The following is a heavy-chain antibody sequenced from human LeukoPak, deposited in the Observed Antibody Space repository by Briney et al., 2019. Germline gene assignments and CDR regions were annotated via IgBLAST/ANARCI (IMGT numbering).Heavy chain of an antibody. D-gene: IGHD3/OR15-3a*01. Sequence: SETLSLTCTVSGVSINSQYWSWIRQSPGKGLEWIAYGHYSGTTNYNPSLKSRVTISVDTSKNQFSLKLTSVSAADTAMYYCARHGTGTGYPLDYGDLGTLVTVSS. J-gene: IGHJ4*02. V-gene: IGHV4-59*08. CDR1: GVSINSQY. CDR3: ARHGTGTGYPLDY. CDR2: GHYSGTT.